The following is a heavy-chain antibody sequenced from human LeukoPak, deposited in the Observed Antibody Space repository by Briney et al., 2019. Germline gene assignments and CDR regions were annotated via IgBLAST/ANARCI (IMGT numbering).Heavy chain of an antibody. CDR2: IYYSGST. J-gene: IGHJ4*02. V-gene: IGHV4-59*01. CDR1: GGSLSSYY. CDR3: ARVPYYYDSSGYYYEKLYYFDY. Sequence: PSETLSITCTVSGGSLSSYYWSWIRQPPGKGLEWIGYIYYSGSTNYNPSLKSRVTISVDTSKNQFSLKLSSVTSADTAVYYCARVPYYYDSSGYYYEKLYYFDYWGQGTLVTVSS. D-gene: IGHD3-22*01.